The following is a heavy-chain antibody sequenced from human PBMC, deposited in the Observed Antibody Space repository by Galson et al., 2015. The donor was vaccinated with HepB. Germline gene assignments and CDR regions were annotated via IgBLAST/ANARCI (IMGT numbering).Heavy chain of an antibody. J-gene: IGHJ4*02. CDR1: GYTFTSYY. CDR2: TNPGGGST. D-gene: IGHD6-13*01. V-gene: IGHV1-46*01. CDR3: ARVTANSSSWSYFDY. Sequence: SVKVSCKASGYTFTSYYMHWVRQAPGQGLEWMGITNPGGGSTSYAQKFQGRVTMTRDTSTSTVYMELSSLRSEDTAVYYCARVTANSSSWSYFDYWGQGTLVTVSS.